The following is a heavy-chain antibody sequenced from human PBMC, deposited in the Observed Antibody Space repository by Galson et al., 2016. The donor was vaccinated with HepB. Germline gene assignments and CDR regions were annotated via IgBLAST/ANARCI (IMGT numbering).Heavy chain of an antibody. CDR3: AKMEFDIVVVPAELGMDV. J-gene: IGHJ6*04. CDR2: TSGSGDNT. V-gene: IGHV3-23*01. D-gene: IGHD2-2*01. Sequence: SLRLSCAASGFTFSSCAMSWVRQAPGKGLEWVSTTSGSGDNTYYADSVKGRFTISRDNSKNSLYLQMNSLRAEDTALYYCAKMEFDIVVVPAELGMDVWGKGTTVTVSS. CDR1: GFTFSSCA.